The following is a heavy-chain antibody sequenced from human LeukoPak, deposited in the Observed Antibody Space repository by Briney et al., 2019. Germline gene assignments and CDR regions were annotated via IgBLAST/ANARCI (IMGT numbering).Heavy chain of an antibody. CDR1: GFTFSSYA. V-gene: IGHV3-23*01. Sequence: GGSLRLSCAASGFTFSSYAMSWVRQAPGKGQEWVSDVSGSGGSTYYADSVKGRFTISRDNSKTTLYLQMNSLRAEDTAVYYCAKDADIVATSPVDYWGQGTLVTVSS. D-gene: IGHD5-12*01. J-gene: IGHJ4*02. CDR2: VSGSGGST. CDR3: AKDADIVATSPVDY.